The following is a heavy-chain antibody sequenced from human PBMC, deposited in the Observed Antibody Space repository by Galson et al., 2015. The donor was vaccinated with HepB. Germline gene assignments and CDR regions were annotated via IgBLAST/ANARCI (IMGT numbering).Heavy chain of an antibody. V-gene: IGHV1-8*01. CDR3: ARVPLGSCSSTSCYYYYYMDV. CDR1: GYTFTSYD. D-gene: IGHD2-2*01. Sequence: SVKVSCKASGYTFTSYDINWVRQATGQGLEWMGWMNPNSGNTGYAQKFQGRVTTTRNTSISTAYMELSSLRSEDTAVYYCARVPLGSCSSTSCYYYYYMDVWGKGTTVTVSS. CDR2: MNPNSGNT. J-gene: IGHJ6*03.